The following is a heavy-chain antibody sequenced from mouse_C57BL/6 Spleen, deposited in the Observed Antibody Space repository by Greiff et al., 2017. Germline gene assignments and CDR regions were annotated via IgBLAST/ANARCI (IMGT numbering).Heavy chain of an antibody. CDR1: GYTFTSYW. Sequence: QVQLQQPGAELVMPGASVKLSCKASGYTFTSYWMHWVKQRPGQGLEWIGEIDPSDSYTNYNQKFKGKSTLTVDKSSSTAYMQLSSLTSEDSAVYCCASGRYYFGGWGQGTTLTVSS. J-gene: IGHJ2*01. CDR2: IDPSDSYT. CDR3: ASGRYYFGG. V-gene: IGHV1-69*01.